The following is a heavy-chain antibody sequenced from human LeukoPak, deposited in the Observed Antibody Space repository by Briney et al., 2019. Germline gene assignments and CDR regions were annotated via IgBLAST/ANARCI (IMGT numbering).Heavy chain of an antibody. CDR3: ARDLRRYGSYSDY. D-gene: IGHD3-9*01. CDR2: IKQDGSEK. CDR1: GFTFSSYA. J-gene: IGHJ4*02. V-gene: IGHV3-7*01. Sequence: GGSLRLSCAASGFTFSSYAMSWVRQAPGKGLEWVANIKQDGSEKYYVDSVKGRFTISRDNAKNSLYLQMNSLRAEDTAVYYCARDLRRYGSYSDYWGQGTLVTVSS.